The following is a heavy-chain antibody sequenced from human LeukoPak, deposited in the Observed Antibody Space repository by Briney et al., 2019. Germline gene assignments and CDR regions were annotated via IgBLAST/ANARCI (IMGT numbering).Heavy chain of an antibody. V-gene: IGHV3-72*01. CDR1: GFTFSDHF. CDR3: ARSGMAPFDY. J-gene: IGHJ4*02. Sequence: GGSLRLSCAASGFTFSDHFMDWVRQAPGKGLEWVGRSRNKGNSYSTDYASSVKGRFTILRDDSNNSLYLQMNSLKTEDTAVYYCARSGMAPFDYWGQGTLVTVSS. D-gene: IGHD5-18*01. CDR2: SRNKGNSYST.